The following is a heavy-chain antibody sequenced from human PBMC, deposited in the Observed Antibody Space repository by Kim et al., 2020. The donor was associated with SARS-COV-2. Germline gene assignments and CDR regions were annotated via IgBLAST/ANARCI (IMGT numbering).Heavy chain of an antibody. D-gene: IGHD6-6*01. Sequence: GGSLRLSCVASGFTFSSYWMHWVRQAPGKGLVWVSRINSDGSSISYADSVKGRFTISRDNAKNTLYLQMNSLRVEDTAVYYCARGTYASSSMDIWGQGTTVTVSS. V-gene: IGHV3-74*01. CDR3: ARGTYASSSMDI. J-gene: IGHJ6*02. CDR2: INSDGSSI. CDR1: GFTFSSYW.